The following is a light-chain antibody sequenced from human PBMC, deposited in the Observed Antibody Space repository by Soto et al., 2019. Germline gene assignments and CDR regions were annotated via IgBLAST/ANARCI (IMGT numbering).Light chain of an antibody. Sequence: AIRMTQSPSSFSASTGDRVTITRRASQGISIYVAWYEHKPGKAPKLLIYAASTLQSGVPSRFSGSGSGTDFTLTISCLQSEDFATYYCQQYYAGIAFGQGTKVDIK. CDR1: QGISIY. J-gene: IGKJ1*01. CDR2: AAS. CDR3: QQYYAGIA. V-gene: IGKV1-8*01.